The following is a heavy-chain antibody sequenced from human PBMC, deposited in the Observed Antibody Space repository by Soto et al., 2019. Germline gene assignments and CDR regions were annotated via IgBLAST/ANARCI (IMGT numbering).Heavy chain of an antibody. D-gene: IGHD3-22*01. CDR2: IYYSGTT. J-gene: IGHJ4*02. CDR3: ARCPSYYYDSSGFDHFDS. CDR1: GGSMSSKKYD. V-gene: IGHV4-39*01. Sequence: SETLSLTCTVSGGSMSSKKYDGGWISQPPGKGMEWIGIIYYSGTTYYNPSLKSRVIISVDTSKNQFSLKLSSVTAADTAVYYCARCPSYYYDSSGFDHFDSWGQGTLVTVSS.